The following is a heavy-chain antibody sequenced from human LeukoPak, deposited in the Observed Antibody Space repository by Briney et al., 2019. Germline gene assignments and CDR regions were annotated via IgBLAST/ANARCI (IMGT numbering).Heavy chain of an antibody. CDR1: GGSISSGDYY. CDR3: ARGGARGTMLTTYNY. V-gene: IGHV4-30-4*01. D-gene: IGHD4-17*01. CDR2: IYYSGST. J-gene: IGHJ4*02. Sequence: SQTLSLTCTVSGGSISSGDYYWSWIRQPPGKGLEWIGYIYYSGSTNYNPSLKSRVTISVDTSKNQFSLNLSSVTAADTAVYYCARGGARGTMLTTYNYWSQGTLVTVSS.